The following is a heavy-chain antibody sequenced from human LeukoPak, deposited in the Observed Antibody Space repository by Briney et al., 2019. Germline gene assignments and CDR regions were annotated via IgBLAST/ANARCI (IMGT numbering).Heavy chain of an antibody. J-gene: IGHJ1*01. CDR3: ARVITGAAEYFQH. CDR1: GYTFTGDY. V-gene: IGHV1-2*06. Sequence: ASVKVSCKASGYTFTGDYMHWVRQAPGQGLEWMGRINPNSGGTNYAQKFQGRVTMTRDTSISTAYMELSRLRSGDTAVYYCARVITGAAEYFQHWGQGTLVTVSS. D-gene: IGHD1-20*01. CDR2: INPNSGGT.